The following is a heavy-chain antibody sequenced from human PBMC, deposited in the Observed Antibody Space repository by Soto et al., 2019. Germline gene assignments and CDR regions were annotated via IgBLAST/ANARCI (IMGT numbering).Heavy chain of an antibody. D-gene: IGHD3-10*01. V-gene: IGHV1-18*04. Sequence: QVQLVQSGAEVKKPGASVKVSCKASGYTFTSYGISWVRQAPGQGLEWMGWISAYTGNTNYAQKLQGRVTMTTDTDTSTDYMGLGSLRSDDTAVYYCARLMAGFPGDDAFDIWGQGTMVTVSS. CDR2: ISAYTGNT. J-gene: IGHJ3*02. CDR3: ARLMAGFPGDDAFDI. CDR1: GYTFTSYG.